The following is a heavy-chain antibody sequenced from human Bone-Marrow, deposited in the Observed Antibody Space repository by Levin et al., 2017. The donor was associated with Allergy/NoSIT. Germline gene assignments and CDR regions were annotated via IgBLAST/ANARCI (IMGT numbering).Heavy chain of an antibody. Sequence: PGGSLRLSCIVSGGSINNYYWNWIRQPPGKGLEWIGYIYNSGSTNYNPSLKCRVTISVDTSRNQISLNLSSVTAADTAVYYCARGGVRWWFDPWGQGTLVTVSS. D-gene: IGHD4-23*01. V-gene: IGHV4-59*01. CDR3: ARGGVRWWFDP. CDR2: IYNSGST. J-gene: IGHJ5*02. CDR1: GGSINNYY.